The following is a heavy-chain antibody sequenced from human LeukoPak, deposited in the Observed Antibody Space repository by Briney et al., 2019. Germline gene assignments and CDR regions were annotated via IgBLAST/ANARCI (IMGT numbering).Heavy chain of an antibody. CDR1: GGTFSSYA. CDR3: AREPYCGGDCYSRAFDY. CDR2: IIPIFGTA. J-gene: IGHJ4*02. Sequence: SVEVSCKASGGTFSSYAISWVRQAPGQGLEWMGGIIPIFGTANYAQKFQDRVTITTDESTSTAYMELSSLRSEDTAVYYCAREPYCGGDCYSRAFDYWGQGTLVTVSS. D-gene: IGHD2-21*01. V-gene: IGHV1-69*05.